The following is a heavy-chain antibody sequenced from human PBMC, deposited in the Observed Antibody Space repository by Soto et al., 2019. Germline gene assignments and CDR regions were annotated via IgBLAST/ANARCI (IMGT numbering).Heavy chain of an antibody. CDR2: IYYSGST. Sequence: SETLSLTCAVSGGSISSGGYSWSWIRQHPGKGLEWIGYIYYSGSTYYNPSLKSRVTISVDTSKNQFSLKLSSVTAADTAVYYCARDSSYYDSSGLYGMDVWGQGTTVTVSS. D-gene: IGHD3-22*01. CDR1: GGSISSGGYS. V-gene: IGHV4-31*11. CDR3: ARDSSYYDSSGLYGMDV. J-gene: IGHJ6*02.